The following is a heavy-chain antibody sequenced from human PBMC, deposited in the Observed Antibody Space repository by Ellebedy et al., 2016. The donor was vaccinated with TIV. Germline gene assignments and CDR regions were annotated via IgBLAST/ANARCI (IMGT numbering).Heavy chain of an antibody. CDR3: ARGRGWIDP. D-gene: IGHD3-10*01. CDR2: IYTSGST. V-gene: IGHV4-61*02. J-gene: IGHJ5*02. CDR1: GGSISSGSYY. Sequence: SETLSLXXTVSGGSISSGSYYWSWIRQPAGKGLEWIGRIYTSGSTNYNPSLKSRVTMSVDTSKNQFSLKLSSVTAADTAVYYCARGRGWIDPWGQGTLVTVSS.